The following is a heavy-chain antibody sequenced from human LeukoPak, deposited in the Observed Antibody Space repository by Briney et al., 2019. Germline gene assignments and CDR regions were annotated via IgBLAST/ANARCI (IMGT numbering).Heavy chain of an antibody. V-gene: IGHV3-48*03. CDR1: GFTFSSYE. D-gene: IGHD3-3*01. Sequence: GGSLRLSCAASGFTFSSYEMNWVRQAPGKGLEWVSYISSSDSTIYYADSVMGRFTISRDNAKNSLFLQMSSLTDEDTAVYYCARDSSRGGESGYYGYWGQGTLVTVSS. J-gene: IGHJ4*02. CDR2: ISSSDSTI. CDR3: ARDSSRGGESGYYGY.